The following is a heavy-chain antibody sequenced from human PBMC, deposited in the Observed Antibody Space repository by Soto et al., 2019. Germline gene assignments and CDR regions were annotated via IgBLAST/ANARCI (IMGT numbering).Heavy chain of an antibody. V-gene: IGHV1-2*02. CDR2: INPNSGDT. CDR3: ARDSRGGAARRPTFYY. J-gene: IGHJ4*02. D-gene: IGHD6-6*01. Sequence: GASVKVSCKASGYIFTAYSMHWVRQAPGQGLEWLGWINPNSGDTIYAQKFQDRVTMTCDTSVSTAYLELSSLRDEDTGIYYCARDSRGGAARRPTFYYWGRGTLVTVSS. CDR1: GYIFTAYS.